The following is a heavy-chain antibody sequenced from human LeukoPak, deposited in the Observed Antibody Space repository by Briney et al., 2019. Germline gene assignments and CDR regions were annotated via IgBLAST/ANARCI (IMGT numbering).Heavy chain of an antibody. Sequence: SENLSLTCTVSGASISAFHWTWFRQPAGKGLEWIGLIYSSGSTLFNPSLKSRVAMSVDLTKNQLSLKLTSVTAADTAMYYCARKDGDYWGRGTLVTVSS. V-gene: IGHV4-4*07. CDR2: IYSSGST. J-gene: IGHJ4*02. CDR1: GASISAFH. CDR3: ARKDGDY.